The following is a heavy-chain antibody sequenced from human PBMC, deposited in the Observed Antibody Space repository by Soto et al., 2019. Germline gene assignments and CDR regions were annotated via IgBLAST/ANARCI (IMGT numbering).Heavy chain of an antibody. CDR1: GYTFTSYD. J-gene: IGHJ4*02. Sequence: ASVKVSCKASGYTFTSYDINWVRQATGQGLEWMGWMNPNSGNTNYAQKFQGRVTMTTNKSTNTVYMELRSLRSGDTAVYYCARTSVAQSEDYFDYWGQGTLVTVSS. D-gene: IGHD5-12*01. CDR2: MNPNSGNT. V-gene: IGHV1-8*01. CDR3: ARTSVAQSEDYFDY.